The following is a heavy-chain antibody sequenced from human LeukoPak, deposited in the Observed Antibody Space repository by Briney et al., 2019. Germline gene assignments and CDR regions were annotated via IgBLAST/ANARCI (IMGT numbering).Heavy chain of an antibody. J-gene: IGHJ4*02. V-gene: IGHV3-53*01. CDR1: GFTVSSNY. CDR2: IYSGGST. D-gene: IGHD2-15*01. CDR3: ARVSPSVVYYFDY. Sequence: GGSLRLSCAASGFTVSSNYMSWVRQAPGKGLEWVSVIYSGGSTYYADSVKGRFTISRDNSKNTLYLQMNSLRAEDTAVYYCARVSPSVVYYFDYWGQGALVTVSS.